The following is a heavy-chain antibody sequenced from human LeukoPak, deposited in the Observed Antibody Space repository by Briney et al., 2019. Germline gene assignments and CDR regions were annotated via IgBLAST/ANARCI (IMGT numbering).Heavy chain of an antibody. CDR2: ISWNSGSI. V-gene: IGHV3-9*01. J-gene: IGHJ4*02. CDR1: GFTFDDYA. CDR3: AKDEGDSGYDLGY. D-gene: IGHD5-12*01. Sequence: PGRFLRLSCAASGFTFDDYAMHWVRQAPGKGLEWVSGISWNSGSIGYADSVKGRFTISRDNAKNSLYLQMNSLRAEDTALYYCAKDEGDSGYDLGYWGQGTLVTVSS.